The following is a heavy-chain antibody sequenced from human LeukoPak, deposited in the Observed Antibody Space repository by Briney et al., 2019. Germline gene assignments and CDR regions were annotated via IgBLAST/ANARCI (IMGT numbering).Heavy chain of an antibody. D-gene: IGHD1/OR15-1a*01. V-gene: IGHV1-46*01. Sequence: ASVKVSCKPSGYTFTSYYMHWVRQAPGQGLEWMGIINPSGGSTSYAQKFQGRVTMTRDTSTSTVYMELSSLRSDDTAVYYCARVRVTGTSIYYDYGMDVWGQGTTVTVSS. CDR1: GYTFTSYY. CDR2: INPSGGST. J-gene: IGHJ6*02. CDR3: ARVRVTGTSIYYDYGMDV.